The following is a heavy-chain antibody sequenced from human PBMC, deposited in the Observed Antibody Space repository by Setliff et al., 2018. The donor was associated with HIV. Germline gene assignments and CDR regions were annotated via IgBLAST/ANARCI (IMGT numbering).Heavy chain of an antibody. J-gene: IGHJ3*02. CDR1: GYSFTSYG. V-gene: IGHV1-18*01. CDR2: ISAYNDNT. D-gene: IGHD1-26*01. CDR3: ARIRAGALLNAFDI. Sequence: ASVKVSCKASGYSFTSYGFSWVRQAPGQGLEWMGWISAYNDNTNYAQKFQGRVTMTTDASTSTAYMEVRSLRSDDTAVYYCARIRAGALLNAFDIWAQGTMVTVS.